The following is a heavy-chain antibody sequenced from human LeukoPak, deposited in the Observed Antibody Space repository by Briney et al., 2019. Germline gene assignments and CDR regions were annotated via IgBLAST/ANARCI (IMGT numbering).Heavy chain of an antibody. D-gene: IGHD3-3*01. V-gene: IGHV3-30*02. Sequence: PGGSLRLSCAASGFTFSSYGMHWVRQAPGKGLEWVAFIRYDGSNKYYADSVKGRFTISRDNSKNTLYLQMNSLRAEDTAVYYCAKGTYYDFWSGYYPSSYFDYWGQGTLVTVSS. J-gene: IGHJ4*02. CDR3: AKGTYYDFWSGYYPSSYFDY. CDR1: GFTFSSYG. CDR2: IRYDGSNK.